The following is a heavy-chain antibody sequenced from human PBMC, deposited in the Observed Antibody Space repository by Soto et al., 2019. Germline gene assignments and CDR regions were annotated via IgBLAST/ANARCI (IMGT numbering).Heavy chain of an antibody. J-gene: IGHJ5*02. V-gene: IGHV3-7*01. Sequence: PGGSLRLSCAASGFTFSSYWMSWLRQAPGKGPEWVANIKQDGSERYYVESVKGRFTISRDNAKNSLYMEMNSLRVEDTAVYYCARGKGWFDPWGQGTLVTVSS. CDR3: ARGKGWFDP. CDR2: IKQDGSER. CDR1: GFTFSSYW.